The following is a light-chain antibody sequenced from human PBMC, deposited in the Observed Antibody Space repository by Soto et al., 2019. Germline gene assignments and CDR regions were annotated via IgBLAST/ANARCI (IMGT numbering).Light chain of an antibody. CDR3: QQYNNWPPWT. CDR2: DAS. V-gene: IGKV3-15*01. J-gene: IGKJ1*01. CDR1: QSISNN. Sequence: ILMTQSPATLSVSPGERATLCCRASQSISNNLAWYPQKPGQAPRLLIYDASTRATGIPARFSGSGSGTELTRTISGVQSEDFAVYYCQQYNNWPPWTFGQGTTVAIK.